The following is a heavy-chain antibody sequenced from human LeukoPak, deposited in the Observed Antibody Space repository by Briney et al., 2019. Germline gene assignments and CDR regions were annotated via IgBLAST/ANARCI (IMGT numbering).Heavy chain of an antibody. J-gene: IGHJ4*02. CDR2: ISGSGIVT. V-gene: IGHV3-21*01. D-gene: IGHD2-2*01. Sequence: GESLRLSCAISGFTFAKFAMSWVRQAPGKGLEWVSTISGSGIVTYYADSVKGRFTISRDNAKNSLYLQMNSLRAEDMAVYYCARDLQRIVVVPAAMAYWGQGTLVTVSS. CDR1: GFTFAKFA. CDR3: ARDLQRIVVVPAAMAY.